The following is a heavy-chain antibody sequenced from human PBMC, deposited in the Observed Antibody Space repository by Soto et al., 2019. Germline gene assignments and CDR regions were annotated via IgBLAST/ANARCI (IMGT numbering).Heavy chain of an antibody. CDR2: ISAYNGNT. J-gene: IGHJ6*02. V-gene: IGHV1-18*01. CDR1: GYTFTSYG. CDR3: ARVQGVIVKPYGMGA. Sequence: ASVKVSSKASGYTFTSYGIRWVRPAPAHGLEWMGWISAYNGNTNYAQKLQGRVTMTTDTSTSTAYMELRSLRSDDTAVYYCARVQGVIVKPYGMGAWGQGTTVTVSS. D-gene: IGHD3-16*02.